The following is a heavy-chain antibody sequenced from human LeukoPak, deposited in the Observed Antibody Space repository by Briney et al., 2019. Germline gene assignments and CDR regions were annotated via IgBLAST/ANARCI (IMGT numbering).Heavy chain of an antibody. CDR2: IYYSGST. D-gene: IGHD6-19*01. CDR1: GGSISSSSYY. CDR3: ARHAGGWYWYYFDY. V-gene: IGHV4-39*01. Sequence: PSETLSLTCTVSGGSISSSSYYWGWIRQPPGKGLEWIGSIYYSGSTYYNPSLKSRVTISVDTSNNQSSLKLSSVTAADTAVYYCARHAGGWYWYYFDYWGQGTLVTVSS. J-gene: IGHJ4*02.